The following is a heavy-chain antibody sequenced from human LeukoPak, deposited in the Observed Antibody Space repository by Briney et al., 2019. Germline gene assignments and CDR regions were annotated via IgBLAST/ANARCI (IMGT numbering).Heavy chain of an antibody. V-gene: IGHV4-34*01. CDR3: AVGIAILGVAASFDS. CDR1: GASYNAYY. CDR2: IDHRGTA. J-gene: IGHJ4*02. D-gene: IGHD3-3*01. Sequence: SETLSLTCAVCGASYNAYYWSWIRQPPGKGLEWIGDIDHRGTATYNPSLKSRLSISADASKNQFSLKLNSVTDADTAVYYCAVGIAILGVAASFDSWGQGNLVIVSS.